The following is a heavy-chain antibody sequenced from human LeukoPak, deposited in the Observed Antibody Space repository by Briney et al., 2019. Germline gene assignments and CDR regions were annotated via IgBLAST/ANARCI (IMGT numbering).Heavy chain of an antibody. CDR2: IRQDGGEK. CDR1: GFTFGSYW. Sequence: GGSLRLFCAASGFTFGSYWMTWVRQPPGKGLEWVAHIRQDGGEKYYVDSVKGRFTISRDNAKNSLYLQMNSLRAEDTAIYYCARDKPAGIPVASYHDYWGQGILVTVSS. CDR3: ARDKPAGIPVASYHDY. J-gene: IGHJ4*02. V-gene: IGHV3-7*01. D-gene: IGHD6-19*01.